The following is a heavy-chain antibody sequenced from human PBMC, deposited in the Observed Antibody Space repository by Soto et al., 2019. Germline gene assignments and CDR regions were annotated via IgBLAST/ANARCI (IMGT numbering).Heavy chain of an antibody. CDR2: IIPIFGTA. Sequence: QVQLVQSGAEVKKPGSLVTVSCKASGGTFSSYTISWVRQAPGQGLEWMGGIIPIFGTANYAQKFQGRVTITADESTSTAYMELRSLRSEDTAVYYCARGNHRWLQLWYFDLWGRGTLVTVSS. J-gene: IGHJ2*01. CDR1: GGTFSSYT. V-gene: IGHV1-69*12. D-gene: IGHD5-12*01. CDR3: ARGNHRWLQLWYFDL.